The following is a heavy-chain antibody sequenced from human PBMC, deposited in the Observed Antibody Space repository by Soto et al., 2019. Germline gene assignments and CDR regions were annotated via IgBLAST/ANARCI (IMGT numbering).Heavy chain of an antibody. D-gene: IGHD6-13*01. V-gene: IGHV3-64D*06. CDR1: GFTFSSYA. Sequence: GGSLRLSCAASGFTFSSYAMSWVRQAPGKGLEYVSAISSNGGSTYYADSVKGRFTISRDNSKNTLYLQMSSLRAEDTAVYYCVKDGYSSSWQFYYYYGMDVWGQGTTVTV. J-gene: IGHJ6*02. CDR3: VKDGYSSSWQFYYYYGMDV. CDR2: ISSNGGST.